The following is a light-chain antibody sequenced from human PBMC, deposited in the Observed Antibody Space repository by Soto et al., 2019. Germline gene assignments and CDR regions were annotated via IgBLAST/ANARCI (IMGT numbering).Light chain of an antibody. Sequence: DIVMTQSPDSLAVSLGERATINCKSSQSVLYSSNNKNYLAWYQQKPGQPPKLLIYWASTRESGVPDRFSGSGSETDYTLTIRSLQAEDVAVYYCQQYYSTPPYTFGQGTKVEIK. CDR1: QSVLYSSNNKNY. CDR2: WAS. CDR3: QQYYSTPPYT. J-gene: IGKJ2*01. V-gene: IGKV4-1*01.